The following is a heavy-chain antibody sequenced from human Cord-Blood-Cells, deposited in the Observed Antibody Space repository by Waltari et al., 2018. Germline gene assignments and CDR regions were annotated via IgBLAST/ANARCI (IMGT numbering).Heavy chain of an antibody. Sequence: QLQLQESGPGLVKPSETLSLTCTVSGGSISSSSYYWGWIRQPPGQGLEWIGSIYYSGSTYYNPSLKSRVTISVDTSKNQFSLKLSSVTAADTAVYYCARHFGRNIVVVPAAIDYWGQGTLVTVSS. CDR1: GGSISSSSYY. CDR3: ARHFGRNIVVVPAAIDY. V-gene: IGHV4-39*01. CDR2: IYYSGST. J-gene: IGHJ4*02. D-gene: IGHD2-2*01.